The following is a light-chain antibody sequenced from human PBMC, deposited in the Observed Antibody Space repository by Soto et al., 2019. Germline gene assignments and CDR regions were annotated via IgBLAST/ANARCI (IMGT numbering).Light chain of an antibody. CDR3: SSYTSISTYV. CDR2: DVS. V-gene: IGLV2-14*01. Sequence: QSALTQPASVSGSPGQSITISCTGTSSDVGGYNYVSWYQQHPGKASKLMIYDVSNRPSGVSNRFSASKSGNTASLTISGLQAEDEADYYCSSYTSISTYVFGTGTKVTVL. CDR1: SSDVGGYNY. J-gene: IGLJ1*01.